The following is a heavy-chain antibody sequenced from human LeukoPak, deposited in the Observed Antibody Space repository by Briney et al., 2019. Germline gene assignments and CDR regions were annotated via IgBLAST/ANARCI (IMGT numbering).Heavy chain of an antibody. Sequence: GGSLRLSCTTSGFTFSDYYMSWIRQAPGKGLEWTSYIGSNGGNILYADSVKGRFTISRDNAKNSLYLQMDSLTAEDTAMYYCARIYYYASGSGEYWGQGTLVAVSA. J-gene: IGHJ4*02. CDR2: IGSNGGNI. CDR3: ARIYYYASGSGEY. CDR1: GFTFSDYY. V-gene: IGHV3-11*04. D-gene: IGHD3-10*01.